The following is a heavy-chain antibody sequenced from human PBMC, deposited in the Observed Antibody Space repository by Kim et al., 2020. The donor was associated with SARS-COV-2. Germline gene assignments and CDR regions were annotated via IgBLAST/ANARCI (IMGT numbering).Heavy chain of an antibody. J-gene: IGHJ4*02. CDR2: INPNSGGT. V-gene: IGHV1-2*02. CDR3: ARAVFNWGLDY. Sequence: ASVKVSCKASGYTFTDYHIPWVRQAPGQGLEWMGWINPNSGGTNYAQKFQGRVTMTRDTSISTPYMELSRLGSDDTAVYYCARAVFNWGLDYWGQGTLVT. CDR1: GYTFTDYH. D-gene: IGHD7-27*01.